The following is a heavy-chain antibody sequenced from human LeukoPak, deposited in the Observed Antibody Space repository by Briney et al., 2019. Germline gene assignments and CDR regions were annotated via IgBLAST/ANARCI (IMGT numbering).Heavy chain of an antibody. V-gene: IGHV3-20*04. J-gene: IGHJ4*02. Sequence: RPGGSLRLSCAASGFTFDDYGMSWVRHAPGKGLEWVSGINWNGGSTGYADSVKGRFTISRDNAKNSLYLQMNSLRAEDTALYYCARADDSSGFGGPFDYWGQGTLVTVSS. CDR2: INWNGGST. CDR1: GFTFDDYG. CDR3: ARADDSSGFGGPFDY. D-gene: IGHD6-19*01.